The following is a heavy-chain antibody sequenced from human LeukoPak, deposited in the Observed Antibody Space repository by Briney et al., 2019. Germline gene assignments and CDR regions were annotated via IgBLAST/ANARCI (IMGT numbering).Heavy chain of an antibody. V-gene: IGHV1-69*13. CDR3: ARGTDDYIVATTSFEY. J-gene: IGHJ4*02. CDR1: GDSFSTYV. Sequence: ASVKVSCKASGDSFSTYVISWVRQATGQGLEWMGGVIPMVGTANIAQKFQGRVTITADESTSTAYMELSSLRSDDTAVYYCARGTDDYIVATTSFEYWGQGTLVTVSS. CDR2: VIPMVGTA. D-gene: IGHD5-12*01.